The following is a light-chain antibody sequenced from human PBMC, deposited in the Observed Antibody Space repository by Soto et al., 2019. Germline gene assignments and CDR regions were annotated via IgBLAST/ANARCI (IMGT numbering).Light chain of an antibody. J-gene: IGLJ1*01. CDR2: DVS. Sequence: QSALTQPASVSGSPGQSITISCTGTNSDVGGYNYVSWYQQPPAKAPKLMIYDVSNRPSGVSNRFSGSKSGNTASLTISGLQAEDDADYYCYSYTSSSTYVFGTGTKLTVL. CDR1: NSDVGGYNY. V-gene: IGLV2-14*01. CDR3: YSYTSSSTYV.